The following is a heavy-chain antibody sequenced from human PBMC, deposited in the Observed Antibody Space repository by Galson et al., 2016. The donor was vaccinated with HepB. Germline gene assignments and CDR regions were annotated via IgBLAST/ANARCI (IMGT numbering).Heavy chain of an antibody. J-gene: IGHJ6*02. Sequence: QSGAEVKKPGESLRISCKGSGSNFTNYWITWVRQMPGKGLEWMGKIDPSDSYTNYSPSFQGHVTISADKSSSTAYLQWSSLKSSDTAMYYCASGGGYYGSGNYYLRGSGMDVWGQGTTVTVSS. V-gene: IGHV5-10-1*01. CDR1: GSNFTNYW. CDR3: ASGGGYYGSGNYYLRGSGMDV. CDR2: IDPSDSYT. D-gene: IGHD3-10*01.